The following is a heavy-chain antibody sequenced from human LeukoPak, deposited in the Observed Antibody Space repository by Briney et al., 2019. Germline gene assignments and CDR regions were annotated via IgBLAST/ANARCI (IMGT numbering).Heavy chain of an antibody. CDR2: VRVNGRST. D-gene: IGHD2-21*01. V-gene: IGHV3-23*01. CDR1: GFTFSTYD. J-gene: IGHJ4*02. CDR3: AKPGEASNYYFGC. Sequence: GSLRLSCTASGFTFSTYDMSWVRQAPGKGLEWVSTVRVNGRSTYYADSVKGRFTISRDNSKNTLYLQMNSLRAEDTALYYCAKPGEASNYYFGCWGQGALVTVSS.